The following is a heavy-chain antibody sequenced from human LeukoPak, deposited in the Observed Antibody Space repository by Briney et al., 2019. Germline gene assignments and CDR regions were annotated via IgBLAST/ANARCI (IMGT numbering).Heavy chain of an antibody. Sequence: GGSLRLSCAVSGFTVSSNYMSWVRQAPGKGLEWVSVIYSGGSTYYADSVKGRFTISRDNSKNTLYLQMNSLRADDTAVYYCARVRDGDYYDYWGQGTQVTVSS. J-gene: IGHJ4*02. CDR1: GFTVSSNY. D-gene: IGHD4-17*01. V-gene: IGHV3-66*01. CDR3: ARVRDGDYYDY. CDR2: IYSGGST.